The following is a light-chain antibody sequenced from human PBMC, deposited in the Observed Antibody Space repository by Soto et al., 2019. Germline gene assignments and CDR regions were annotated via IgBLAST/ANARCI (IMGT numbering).Light chain of an antibody. CDR1: QDIRNY. Sequence: DIQMTQSPSALSASVGDRVTITCQASQDIRNYLNWYQKKPGKAPKLMIYDASNLETGVPSRVSGSGSEIDFTFTISSLQPEDIATYYCQQYDNLLTFGGGTKVEIK. CDR3: QQYDNLLT. CDR2: DAS. J-gene: IGKJ4*01. V-gene: IGKV1-33*01.